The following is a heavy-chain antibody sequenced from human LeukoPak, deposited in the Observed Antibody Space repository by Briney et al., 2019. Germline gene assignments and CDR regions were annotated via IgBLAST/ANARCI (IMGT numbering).Heavy chain of an antibody. CDR2: INHSGST. V-gene: IGHV4-34*01. Sequence: SETLSLTCAVYGGSFSGYYWSWIRQPPGNGLEWIGEINHSGSTNYNPSLKSRVTISVDTSKNQFSLKLSSVTAADTAVYYCARDNRRGANDFDYWGQGILVTVSS. CDR3: ARDNRRGANDFDY. D-gene: IGHD1-14*01. J-gene: IGHJ4*02. CDR1: GGSFSGYY.